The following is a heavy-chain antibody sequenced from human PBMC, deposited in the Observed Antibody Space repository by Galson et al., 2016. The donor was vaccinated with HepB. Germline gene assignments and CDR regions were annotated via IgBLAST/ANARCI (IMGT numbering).Heavy chain of an antibody. J-gene: IGHJ4*02. V-gene: IGHV4-4*02. CDR3: ARGLSVLQFLEWSFYFDY. D-gene: IGHD3-3*01. CDR2: ISHTGNT. CDR1: GASISNSDW. Sequence: SETLSLTCAVSGASISNSDWWNWVRQAPGKGLEWIGEISHTGNTNYNPSLKSRLTLSLDKSQNQFSLHLSSVTAADTAVYYCARGLSVLQFLEWSFYFDYRGQGALDTVSS.